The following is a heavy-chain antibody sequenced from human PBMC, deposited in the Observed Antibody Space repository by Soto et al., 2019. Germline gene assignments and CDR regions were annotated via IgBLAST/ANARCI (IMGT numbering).Heavy chain of an antibody. CDR1: GGSLSTYY. J-gene: IGHJ5*02. Sequence: SETLSLTCTVSGGSLSTYYWSWIRQPPGKGLEWIVYMSYSGSSNYNPSLKSRVTMSVDTSKNQVSLKLSSVTAADTAVYYCAKTRITSTAATFDPWGQGTLVTVS. CDR2: MSYSGSS. V-gene: IGHV4-59*01. CDR3: AKTRITSTAATFDP. D-gene: IGHD1-20*01.